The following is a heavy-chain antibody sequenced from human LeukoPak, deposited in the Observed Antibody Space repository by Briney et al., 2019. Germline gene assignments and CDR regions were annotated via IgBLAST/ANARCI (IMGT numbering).Heavy chain of an antibody. CDR1: GFTFSSFA. Sequence: PGGSLRLSCSASGFTFSSFAMNWVRQAPGKGLELVSSISPGGEETYYADSVEGRFTISRDNSKNTLSLQMNSLRAEDTAVYYCAKQYIVTSWYWFGSWGQGTLVTVSS. CDR2: ISPGGEET. CDR3: AKQYIVTSWYWFGS. D-gene: IGHD4-17*01. V-gene: IGHV3-23*01. J-gene: IGHJ5*01.